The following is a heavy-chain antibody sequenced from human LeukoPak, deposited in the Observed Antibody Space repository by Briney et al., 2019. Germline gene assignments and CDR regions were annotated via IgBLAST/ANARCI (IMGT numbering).Heavy chain of an antibody. Sequence: GGSPRLSCAASGFTFGDYSMHWVRKTPGKGLEWVASIGGGGVDADYADSMKGRFTVSRDNSKNTLYLQMNSLRVEDTATYYCAKDFVARNGVFDAFDIWGQGARVTVSS. CDR2: IGGGGVDA. V-gene: IGHV3-23*01. D-gene: IGHD3-10*01. CDR3: AKDFVARNGVFDAFDI. J-gene: IGHJ3*02. CDR1: GFTFGDYS.